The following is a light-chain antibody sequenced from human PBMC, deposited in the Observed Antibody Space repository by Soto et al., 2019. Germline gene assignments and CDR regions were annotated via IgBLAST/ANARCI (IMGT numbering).Light chain of an antibody. CDR1: QRISSN. CDR2: GAS. V-gene: IGKV3-15*01. Sequence: EILMTQSQATLSFSPGERATLSCRASQRISSNVAWYQQKPGQAPRLLIYGASTRATDVPARVSGGGSGTEFTHTISSLQSEDCAVYFCQQYKDWPPYTFGQGNKLEIK. CDR3: QQYKDWPPYT. J-gene: IGKJ2*01.